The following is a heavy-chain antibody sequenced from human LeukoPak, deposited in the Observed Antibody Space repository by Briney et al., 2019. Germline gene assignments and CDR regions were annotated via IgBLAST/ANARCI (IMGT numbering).Heavy chain of an antibody. D-gene: IGHD4-23*01. Sequence: SETLSLTCTVSGGSISSYYWSWIRQPPGKGLEWIGYIYYSGGTNYNPSLKSRVTISVDTSKNQFSLKLSSVTAADTAVYYCARTRNDYGGNYYFDYWGQGTLVTVSS. CDR2: IYYSGGT. CDR3: ARTRNDYGGNYYFDY. V-gene: IGHV4-59*01. J-gene: IGHJ4*02. CDR1: GGSISSYY.